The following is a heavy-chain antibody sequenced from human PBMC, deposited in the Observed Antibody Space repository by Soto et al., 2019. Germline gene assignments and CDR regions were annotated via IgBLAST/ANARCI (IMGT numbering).Heavy chain of an antibody. J-gene: IGHJ5*02. CDR2: ISSSGSTK. V-gene: IGHV3-48*03. D-gene: IGHD2-2*01. CDR3: ASRYCSSASCYLPFDP. Sequence: GGSLRLSCAASGLTFSSYEMDWVRQAPGKGLEWVSYISSSGSTKYYADSVKGRFTISRDNAKNSLYLQMNSLRAEDTAVYHCASRYCSSASCYLPFDPWGQGTPVTVSS. CDR1: GLTFSSYE.